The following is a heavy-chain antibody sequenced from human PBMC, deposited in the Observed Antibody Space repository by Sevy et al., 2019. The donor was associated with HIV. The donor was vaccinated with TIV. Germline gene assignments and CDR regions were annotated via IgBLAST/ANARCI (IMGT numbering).Heavy chain of an antibody. V-gene: IGHV4-59*01. Sequence: SETLSLTCTVSGGSISSYYLSWIRQPPGKGLEWVGYIYYSGSTNYNPSLKSRVTISVDTSKNQFYLKLSSVTAADTGVYYCAREVGEAFDIWGQGTMVTVSS. CDR2: IYYSGST. CDR3: AREVGEAFDI. CDR1: GGSISSYY. D-gene: IGHD3-10*01. J-gene: IGHJ3*02.